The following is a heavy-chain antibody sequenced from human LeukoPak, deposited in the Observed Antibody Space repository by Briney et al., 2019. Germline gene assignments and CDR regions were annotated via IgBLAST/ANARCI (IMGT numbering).Heavy chain of an antibody. CDR1: GFTFTTYW. Sequence: GGSLRLSCAASGFTFTTYWMSWVRQAPGQGLEWVANIKQDGTEKYYVDSVKGRFTISRDNAKNSLYLQMNSLRAEDTALYYCATDATRITMVPNYYYMDGWGKGTAVTVSS. CDR3: ATDATRITMVPNYYYMDG. V-gene: IGHV3-7*03. J-gene: IGHJ6*03. CDR2: IKQDGTEK. D-gene: IGHD3-10*01.